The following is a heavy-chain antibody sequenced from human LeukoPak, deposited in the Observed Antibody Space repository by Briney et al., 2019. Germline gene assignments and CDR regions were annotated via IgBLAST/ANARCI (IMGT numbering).Heavy chain of an antibody. J-gene: IGHJ6*02. D-gene: IGHD4-11*01. V-gene: IGHV3-74*01. Sequence: GGSLRLSCAASGFTLSSYWMHWARQVPGKGLVWVSRINSDGSNTRYADSVKGRFTVSRDNAKNTLFLQMNSLRTEDTAVYYCVRGIQSWSNGMDVWGQGTTVTVSS. CDR2: INSDGSNT. CDR3: VRGIQSWSNGMDV. CDR1: GFTLSSYW.